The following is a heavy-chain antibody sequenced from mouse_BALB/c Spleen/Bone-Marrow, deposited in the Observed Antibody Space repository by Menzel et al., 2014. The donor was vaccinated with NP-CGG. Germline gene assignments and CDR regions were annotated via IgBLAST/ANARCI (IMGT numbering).Heavy chain of an antibody. CDR2: ISTYSGNT. Sequence: VQREESGPELVRPGASVKISCKGSGYTFTDYAMHWVKQSHAKSLEWIGVISTYSGNTNYNQKFKGKATMTVDKSSSADYMDLAGLSSEDSAMYYCARGGYAMDYWGQGTSVTVSS. J-gene: IGHJ4*01. CDR1: GYTFTDYA. CDR3: ARGGYAMDY. V-gene: IGHV1S137*01.